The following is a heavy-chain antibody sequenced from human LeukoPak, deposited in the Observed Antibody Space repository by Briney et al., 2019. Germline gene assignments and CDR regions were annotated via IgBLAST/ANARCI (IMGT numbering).Heavy chain of an antibody. D-gene: IGHD1-26*01. CDR1: GFTFSSYA. CDR3: ARSSGSYYDY. CDR2: ISSSSSTT. V-gene: IGHV3-48*01. Sequence: PGGSLRLSCAASGFTFSSYAMSWVRQAPGKGLEWVSYISSSSSTTYYADSVKGRFTISRDNAKNSLYLQMNSLRAEDTAVYYCARSSGSYYDYWGQGTLVTVSS. J-gene: IGHJ4*02.